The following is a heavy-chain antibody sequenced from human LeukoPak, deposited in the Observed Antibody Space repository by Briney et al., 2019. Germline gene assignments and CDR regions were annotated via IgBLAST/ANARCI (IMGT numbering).Heavy chain of an antibody. D-gene: IGHD2-8*02. CDR1: GYSFTSYW. CDR3: ASAAGGVRYGWFDP. J-gene: IGHJ5*02. CDR2: IYPGDSDT. Sequence: GESLKISCKGPGYSFTSYWIGWVRQLPGKGLEWMGIIYPGDSDTRYSPSFQGEVTISADKSSSTAYLPWSTLKPSDTAMYYCASAAGGVRYGWFDPWGQGTLVTVSS. V-gene: IGHV5-51*01.